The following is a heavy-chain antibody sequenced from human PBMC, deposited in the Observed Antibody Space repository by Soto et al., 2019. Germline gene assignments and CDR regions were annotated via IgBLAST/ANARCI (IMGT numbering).Heavy chain of an antibody. CDR1: GFTFSSYS. D-gene: IGHD6-13*01. CDR3: ARDQYSSSWFSNWFDP. Sequence: EVQLVESGGGLVQPGGSLRLSCAASGFTFSSYSMNWVRQAPGKGLEWVSYISSSSSTINYADSVKGRFTISRDNAKNSLYLQMNSLRDEDTAVYYCARDQYSSSWFSNWFDPWGQGTLVTVSS. V-gene: IGHV3-48*02. CDR2: ISSSSSTI. J-gene: IGHJ5*02.